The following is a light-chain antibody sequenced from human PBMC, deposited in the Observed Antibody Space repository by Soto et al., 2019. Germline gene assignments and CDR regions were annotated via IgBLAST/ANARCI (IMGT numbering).Light chain of an antibody. CDR3: QQYNSYLRT. CDR1: QSISSW. J-gene: IGKJ1*01. CDR2: KAY. Sequence: DIQMTQSPSTLSASVGDRVTITCRASQSISSWLAWYQQKPGKAPKLLIYKAYSLESGVQSRFSGSGSGTEFTLTIRSLQPDDFATYYCQQYNSYLRTFGQGTKVDIK. V-gene: IGKV1-5*03.